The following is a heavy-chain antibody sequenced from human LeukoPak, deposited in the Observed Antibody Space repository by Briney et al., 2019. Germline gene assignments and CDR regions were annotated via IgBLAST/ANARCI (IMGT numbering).Heavy chain of an antibody. D-gene: IGHD6-13*01. CDR1: GYTFTSYG. Sequence: ASVKVSCKASGYTFTSYGISWVRQAPGQGLEWMGIINPSGGSTRYAQKFQGRVTMTRDTSTNAVYMELSSLRSEDTAVYYCGVAAAGNYPIDYWGQGTLVTVSS. CDR2: INPSGGST. J-gene: IGHJ4*02. CDR3: GVAAAGNYPIDY. V-gene: IGHV1-46*01.